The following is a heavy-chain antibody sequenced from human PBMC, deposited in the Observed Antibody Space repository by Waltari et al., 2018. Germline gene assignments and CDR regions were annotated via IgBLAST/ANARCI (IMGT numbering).Heavy chain of an antibody. CDR3: ARAVTVEDAFDM. V-gene: IGHV3-30-3*01. Sequence: QEQMVESGGGVVQPGRPLSLSCSISGFIFSNYAMNWVRQAPGKGLEWLAVISYDGSSQDYANSVKGRFRVSRDSFKNTVYLHMNGLRTEDTAVYYCARAVTVEDAFDMWGQGTMVTVSS. CDR1: GFIFSNYA. D-gene: IGHD2-21*02. J-gene: IGHJ3*02. CDR2: ISYDGSSQ.